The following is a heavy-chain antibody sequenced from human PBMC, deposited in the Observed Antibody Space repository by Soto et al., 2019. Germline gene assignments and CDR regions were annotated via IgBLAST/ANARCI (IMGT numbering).Heavy chain of an antibody. V-gene: IGHV1-24*01. J-gene: IGHJ4*01. D-gene: IGHD5-18*01. CDR3: ATTRFRWRGYSYGYDY. CDR2: FDPEDGET. Sequence: ASVKVSCKVSGYTLTELSMHWVRQAPGKGIEWMEGFDPEDGETIYAQKFQGRVTMTEDTSTDTAYMELSSLRSEDTAVYYCATTRFRWRGYSYGYDYWGHGTLVTVSS. CDR1: GYTLTELS.